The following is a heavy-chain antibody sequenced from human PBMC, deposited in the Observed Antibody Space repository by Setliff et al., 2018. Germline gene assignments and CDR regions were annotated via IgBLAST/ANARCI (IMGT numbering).Heavy chain of an antibody. D-gene: IGHD5-18*01. CDR3: ARLPPLHTPMALTFDY. V-gene: IGHV4-59*02. Sequence: SETLSLTCTVSGGSVRGYYWSWIRQPPGKGLEWIGYMYYSGDTNYNPSLKXXXXXXVXXXXXXXXXXXXXXXXXXTXXXXXARLPPLHTPMALTFDYWGQGILVTVSS. CDR2: MYYSGDT. J-gene: IGHJ4*02. CDR1: GGSVRGYY.